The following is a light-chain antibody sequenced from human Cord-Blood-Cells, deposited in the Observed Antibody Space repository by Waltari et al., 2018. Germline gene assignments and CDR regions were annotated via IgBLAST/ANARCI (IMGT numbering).Light chain of an antibody. CDR1: SSDVGSYNL. Sequence: QSALIQPPSVSGSPGQSVTISCTGTSSDVGSYNLVSWYQQHPGKAPKLMIYEGSKRPSGVSNRFSGSKSGNTASLTISGLQAEDEADYYCCSYAGSSTWVFGGGTKLTVL. J-gene: IGLJ3*02. CDR2: EGS. CDR3: CSYAGSSTWV. V-gene: IGLV2-23*01.